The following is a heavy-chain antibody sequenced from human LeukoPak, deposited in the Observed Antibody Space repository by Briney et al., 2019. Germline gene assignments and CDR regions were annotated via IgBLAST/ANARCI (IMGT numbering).Heavy chain of an antibody. V-gene: IGHV4-59*01. CDR1: GGSISSYY. CDR2: IYYSGST. D-gene: IGHD3-22*01. Sequence: SETLSLTCTVSGGSISSYYWSWIRQPPGKGLEWIGYIYYSGSTDYNPSLKSRVTISVDTSKNQFSLKLNPVTAADTAVYYCARGRARDSSGYPNYWGQGTLVSVSS. CDR3: ARGRARDSSGYPNY. J-gene: IGHJ4*02.